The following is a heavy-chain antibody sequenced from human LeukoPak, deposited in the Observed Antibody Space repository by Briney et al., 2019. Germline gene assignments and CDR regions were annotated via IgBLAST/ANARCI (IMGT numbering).Heavy chain of an antibody. V-gene: IGHV3-74*01. Sequence: GGSLRLSCAASGNYWMHWVRQAPGKGLVWVSHVNSDGSWTSHADSVKGRFTISRDNAKNTLYLQMNSLRVEDTAAYYCARDFAGDRDYWGQGTLVTVSS. CDR1: GNYW. J-gene: IGHJ4*02. CDR3: ARDFAGDRDY. CDR2: VNSDGSWT. D-gene: IGHD4-17*01.